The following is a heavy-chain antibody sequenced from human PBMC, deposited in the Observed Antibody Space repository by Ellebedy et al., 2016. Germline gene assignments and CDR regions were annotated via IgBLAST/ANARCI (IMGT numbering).Heavy chain of an antibody. J-gene: IGHJ4*02. Sequence: SETLSLTCTVSGGSISSSSYYWGWIRQPPGKGLEWIGSIYYSGSTYYNPSLKSRVTMSLDTSKNQFSLKFTSLTAADTGVYYCARGLTPHFDSWGQGALVTVSS. CDR2: IYYSGST. V-gene: IGHV4-39*07. CDR3: ARGLTPHFDS. CDR1: GGSISSSSYY. D-gene: IGHD2-21*01.